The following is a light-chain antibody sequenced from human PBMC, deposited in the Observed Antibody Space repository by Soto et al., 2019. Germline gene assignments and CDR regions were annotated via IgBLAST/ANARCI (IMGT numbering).Light chain of an antibody. V-gene: IGLV4-69*01. CDR2: LNSDGSH. CDR3: QTWVTGIYV. CDR1: SGHSSYA. J-gene: IGLJ1*01. Sequence: QPVLTQSPSASASLGASVKLTCTLSSGHSSYAIAWHQQQPEKGPRYLMKLNSDGSHNKGDGIPDRFSGSSSGAERYLTISSLQSEDESDCYCQTWVTGIYVFGTGTKLTVL.